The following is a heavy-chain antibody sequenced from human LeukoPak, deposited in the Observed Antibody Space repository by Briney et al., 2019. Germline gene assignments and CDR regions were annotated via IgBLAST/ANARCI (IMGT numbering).Heavy chain of an antibody. D-gene: IGHD3-3*01. V-gene: IGHV1-18*01. CDR2: ISAYNGNT. Sequence: ASVKVSCKASGYTFTSYGISWVRQAPGQGLEWMGWISAYNGNTNYAQKLQGRVTMTTDTSTSTAYMERRSLRSDDTAVYYCARDRPGPPQEWPMRDYWGQGTLVTVSS. J-gene: IGHJ4*02. CDR1: GYTFTSYG. CDR3: ARDRPGPPQEWPMRDY.